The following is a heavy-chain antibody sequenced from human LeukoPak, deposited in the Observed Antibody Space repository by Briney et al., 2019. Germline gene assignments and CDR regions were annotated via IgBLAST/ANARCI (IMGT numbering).Heavy chain of an antibody. D-gene: IGHD3-3*01. V-gene: IGHV3-11*04. J-gene: IGHJ5*02. CDR1: GFTFSDYY. CDR2: ISSSGSTI. CDR3: ASTRNPQPYYDFWSGYYRA. Sequence: KSGGSLRLSCAASGFTFSDYYMSWIRQAPGKGLEWVSYISSSGSTIYYADSVKGRFTISRDNAKNSLYLQMNSLRAEDTAVYYCASTRNPQPYYDFWSGYYRAWGQGTLVTVSS.